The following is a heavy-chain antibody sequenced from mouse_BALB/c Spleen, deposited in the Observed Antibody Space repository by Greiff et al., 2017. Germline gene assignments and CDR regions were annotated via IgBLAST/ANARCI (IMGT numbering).Heavy chain of an antibody. V-gene: IGHV2-2*02. CDR3: ARSKLGSYYAMDY. J-gene: IGHJ4*01. CDR2: IWSGGST. Sequence: VKLQESGPGLVQPSQSLSITCTVSGFSLTSYGVHWVRQSPGKGLEWLGVIWSGGSTDYNAAFISRLSISKDNSKSQVFFKMNSLQANDTAIYYCARSKLGSYYAMDYWGQGTSVTVSS. CDR1: GFSLTSYG. D-gene: IGHD4-1*01.